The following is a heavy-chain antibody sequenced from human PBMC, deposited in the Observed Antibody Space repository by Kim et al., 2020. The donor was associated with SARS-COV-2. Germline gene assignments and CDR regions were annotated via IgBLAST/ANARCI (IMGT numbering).Heavy chain of an antibody. CDR1: GGTFSSYA. J-gene: IGHJ4*02. Sequence: SVKVSCKASGGTFSSYAISWVRQAPGQGLEWMGGIIPLFGTANYAQKFQGRVPITADKSTSTASMELSSLRSEDTAVYYCARSPPGYQLPYYFDYWGQGTLVTVSS. CDR2: IIPLFGTA. D-gene: IGHD2-2*01. V-gene: IGHV1-69*06. CDR3: ARSPPGYQLPYYFDY.